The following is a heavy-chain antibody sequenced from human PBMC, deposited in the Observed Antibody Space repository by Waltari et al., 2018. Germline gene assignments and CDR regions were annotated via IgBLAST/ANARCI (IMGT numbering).Heavy chain of an antibody. CDR2: IRGSEGST. CDR3: AKAGMYSSGWTRLYYFDY. CDR1: GFTFSSYA. V-gene: IGHV3-23*01. J-gene: IGHJ4*02. Sequence: EVQLLESGGGLVQPGGSLRLSCAASGFTFSSYAMSWVRQAPGKGLEWVSAIRGSEGSTYYAGSVKGRLTISRDNSKNTLYLQMNSLRAEDTAVYYCAKAGMYSSGWTRLYYFDYWGQGTLVTVSS. D-gene: IGHD6-19*01.